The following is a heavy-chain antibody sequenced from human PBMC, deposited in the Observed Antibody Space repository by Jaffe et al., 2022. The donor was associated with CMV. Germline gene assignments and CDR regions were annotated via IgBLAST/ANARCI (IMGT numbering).Heavy chain of an antibody. V-gene: IGHV3-33*08. CDR1: GFTFSSYG. CDR3: ARDRGGYGNNWFDP. Sequence: QVQLVESGGGVVQPGRSLRLSCAASGFTFSSYGMHWVRQAPGKGLEWVAVIWYDGSNKYYADSVKGRFTISRDNSKNTLYLQMNSLRAEDTAVYYCARDRGGYGNNWFDPWGQGTLVTVSS. CDR2: IWYDGSNK. J-gene: IGHJ5*02. D-gene: IGHD5-12*01.